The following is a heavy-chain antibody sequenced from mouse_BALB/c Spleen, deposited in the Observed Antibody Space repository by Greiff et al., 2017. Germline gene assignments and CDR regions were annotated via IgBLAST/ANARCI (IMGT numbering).Heavy chain of an antibody. Sequence: EVHLVESGGGLVQPGGSLKLSCAASGFTFSSYTMSWVRQTPEKRLEWVAYISNGGGSTYYPDTVKGRFTISRDNAKNTLYLQMSSLKSEDTAMYYCARRGIYYDYDGYFDYWGQGTTLTVSS. CDR2: ISNGGGST. D-gene: IGHD2-4*01. CDR1: GFTFSSYT. CDR3: ARRGIYYDYDGYFDY. V-gene: IGHV5-12-2*01. J-gene: IGHJ2*01.